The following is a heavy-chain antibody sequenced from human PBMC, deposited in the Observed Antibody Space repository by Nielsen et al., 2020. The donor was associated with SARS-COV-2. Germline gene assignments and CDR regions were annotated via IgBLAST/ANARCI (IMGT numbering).Heavy chain of an antibody. J-gene: IGHJ6*02. CDR2: IYYSGST. V-gene: IGHV4-59*13. D-gene: IGHD3-3*01. Sequence: SETLSLTCTVSGGSISSYYWSWIRQPPGKGLEWIGYIYYSGSTNYNPSLKSRVTISVDTSKNQFSLKLSSVTAADTAVYYCARASGTLYYDFWSGYPRAGGMDVWGQGTTVTVSS. CDR3: ARASGTLYYDFWSGYPRAGGMDV. CDR1: GGSISSYY.